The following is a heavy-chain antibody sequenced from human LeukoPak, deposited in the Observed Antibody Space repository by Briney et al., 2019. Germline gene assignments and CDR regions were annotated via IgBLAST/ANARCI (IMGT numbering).Heavy chain of an antibody. D-gene: IGHD2-2*02. CDR3: ARESGYCSSTSCYTGIWFDP. J-gene: IGHJ5*02. Sequence: GASVKVSCKASGGTFSSHTISWVRQAPGQGLEWMGRIIPILGIANYAQKFQGRVTITADKSTSTAYMELSSLRSEDTAVYYCARESGYCSSTSCYTGIWFDPWGQGTLVTVSS. V-gene: IGHV1-69*04. CDR2: IIPILGIA. CDR1: GGTFSSHT.